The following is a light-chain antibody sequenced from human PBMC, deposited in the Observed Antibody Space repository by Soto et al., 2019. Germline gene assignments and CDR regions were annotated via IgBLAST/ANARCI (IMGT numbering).Light chain of an antibody. V-gene: IGKV3-20*01. CDR2: GAS. CDR3: QQYDNSIT. CDR1: QSVNSNY. Sequence: EIVLTQSPDTLSLSPGESATLSCRASQSVNSNYLAWYQQKPGQAPRLLIYGASSRATDIRDRFSGSGSGTDFTLTISRLEPEDFAVFYCQQYDNSITFGQGTRLEIE. J-gene: IGKJ5*01.